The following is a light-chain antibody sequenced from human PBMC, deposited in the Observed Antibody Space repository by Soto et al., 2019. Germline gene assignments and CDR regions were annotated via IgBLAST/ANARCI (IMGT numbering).Light chain of an antibody. V-gene: IGKV3-20*01. CDR3: QHYGTSPPVT. CDR1: QSVDNY. CDR2: GAS. J-gene: IGKJ4*01. Sequence: EIVLTQSPATLSLSPGERATLSCRASQSVDNYLDLYQQKPGQAPRLLIYGASTRATGIPARFSGSGSWTDFTLIIGRLEPEDFAVYYCQHYGTSPPVTFGGGTKVDI.